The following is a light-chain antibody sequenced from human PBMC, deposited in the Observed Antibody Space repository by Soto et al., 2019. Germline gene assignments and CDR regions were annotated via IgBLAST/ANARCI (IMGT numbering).Light chain of an antibody. CDR3: QQYNNWPPRYT. CDR2: GAS. Sequence: EIVMTQSPATLSVSPGERATLSCRASQSVSSNFAWYQQQPGQDPRLLIYGASTRATGIPARFSGSGSGTEINFTLSSLQSEDVAVYYFQQYNNWPPRYTFGQGTKLEIK. CDR1: QSVSSN. V-gene: IGKV3-15*01. J-gene: IGKJ2*01.